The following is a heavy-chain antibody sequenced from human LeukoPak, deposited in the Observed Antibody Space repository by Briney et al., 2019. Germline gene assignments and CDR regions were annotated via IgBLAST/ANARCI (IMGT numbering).Heavy chain of an antibody. CDR1: EFKFDDYA. V-gene: IGHV3-9*01. Sequence: GRSLRLSCAAAEFKFDDYAMHWVRQGPGKGLEWVAGISWSSGHMEYAESVKGRFTISRDNARNALYLQMDVLRRDDTALYYCVRSVVVVAAKLTHFDLWGRGTQVIVSS. J-gene: IGHJ2*01. D-gene: IGHD2-15*01. CDR3: VRSVVVVAAKLTHFDL. CDR2: ISWSSGHM.